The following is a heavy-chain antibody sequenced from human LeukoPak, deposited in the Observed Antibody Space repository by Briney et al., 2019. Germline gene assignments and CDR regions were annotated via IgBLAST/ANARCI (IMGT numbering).Heavy chain of an antibody. J-gene: IGHJ6*03. CDR2: IKSKTDGGTT. Sequence: GGSLRLSCAASGFTFSNAWMSWVRQAPGKGLEWVGRIKSKTDGGTTDYAAPVKGRFTISRDDSKNTLYLQMNSLKTEDTAVYYCTTYSSSWYPSGYYYYMDVWGKGTTVTVSS. V-gene: IGHV3-15*01. CDR1: GFTFSNAW. CDR3: TTYSSSWYPSGYYYYMDV. D-gene: IGHD6-13*01.